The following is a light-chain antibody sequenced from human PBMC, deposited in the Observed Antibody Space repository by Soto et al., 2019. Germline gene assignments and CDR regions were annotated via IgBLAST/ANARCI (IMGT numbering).Light chain of an antibody. J-gene: IGLJ1*01. Sequence: LTQPHSVSESPGKTVTISCTRSSGSIASNYVQWYQLHPGIAPKLMIYEVSNRPSGVSNRFSGSKSGNTASLTISGLQADDEADYYCSSYTSTNTHYVFGTGTKVTVL. CDR2: EVS. CDR1: SSGSIASNY. V-gene: IGLV2-14*01. CDR3: SSYTSTNTHYV.